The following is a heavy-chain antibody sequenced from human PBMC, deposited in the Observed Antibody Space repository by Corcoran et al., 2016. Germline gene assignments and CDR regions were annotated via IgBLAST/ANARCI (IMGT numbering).Heavy chain of an antibody. V-gene: IGHV3-53*01. J-gene: IGHJ4*02. Sequence: EVQLVESGGGLIQPGGSLRLSCAASGFTVSSNYMSWVRKAPGKGLEWVSVIYSGGSTYYADSVKGRFTISRDNSKNTLYLQMNSLRAEDTAVYYCARSGYSYGLYFDYWGQGTLVTVSS. D-gene: IGHD5-18*01. CDR3: ARSGYSYGLYFDY. CDR2: IYSGGST. CDR1: GFTVSSNY.